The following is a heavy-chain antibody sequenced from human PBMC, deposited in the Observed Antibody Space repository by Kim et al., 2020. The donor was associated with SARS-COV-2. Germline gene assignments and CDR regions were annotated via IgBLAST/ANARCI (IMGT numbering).Heavy chain of an antibody. J-gene: IGHJ6*03. Sequence: SETLSLTCNVSGISITRTGNYWSWVRQHPGKGLEWIGYIHPNGETSYNPSLASRVTISLDTSNNQFSLKLTSLTAADTAVYYCARDASITEWINRGAMDV. D-gene: IGHD2-2*03. CDR1: GISITRTGNY. CDR2: IHPNGET. CDR3: ARDASITEWINRGAMDV. V-gene: IGHV4-31*03.